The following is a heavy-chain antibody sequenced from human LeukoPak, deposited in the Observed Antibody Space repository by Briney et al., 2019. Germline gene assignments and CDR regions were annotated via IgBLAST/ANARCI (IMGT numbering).Heavy chain of an antibody. J-gene: IGHJ4*02. D-gene: IGHD3-10*01. CDR1: GFTFSNYW. V-gene: IGHV3-74*01. Sequence: GGSLRLSCVASGFTFSNYWMHWVRQTPGKGLAWVSRIRTDGGETNYADSVKGRFTISRDNAKNTLYLKMNSLRVEDTAVYYCARDFLAQGSWGQGTLVTVSS. CDR2: IRTDGGET. CDR3: ARDFLAQGS.